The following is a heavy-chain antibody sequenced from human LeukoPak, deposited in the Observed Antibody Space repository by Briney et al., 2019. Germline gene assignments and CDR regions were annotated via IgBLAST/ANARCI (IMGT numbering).Heavy chain of an antibody. V-gene: IGHV3-23*01. CDR3: AKDSVIAGTGSDWYYFDF. Sequence: GGSLRLSCAASGFTFSTYAMSWVRLAPGKGLELVSTISGSCTSTYYADPVKGRFTIFPDNSKSTLFLQKDNLRDEESAAYYYAKDSVIAGTGSDWYYFDFWGQGTLVIVPS. CDR2: ISGSCTST. J-gene: IGHJ4*02. D-gene: IGHD2-21*02. CDR1: GFTFSTYA.